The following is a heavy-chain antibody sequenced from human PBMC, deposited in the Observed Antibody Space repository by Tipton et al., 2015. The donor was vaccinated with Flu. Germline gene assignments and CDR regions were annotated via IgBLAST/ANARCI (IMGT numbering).Heavy chain of an antibody. CDR3: ARSPTDYYYYGVAV. V-gene: IGHV4-30-2*01. J-gene: IGHJ6*02. CDR1: GESITLDDYS. CDR2: IYLSGAT. Sequence: TLSLTCAVSGESITLDDYSRIWIRQAPEKGLEWIGFIYLSGATHYNPSLKSRVTMSVDRSKNHFSLKLSSVTAADTAVYYCARSPTDYYYYGVAVWGHGTTVTVSS. D-gene: IGHD1-26*01.